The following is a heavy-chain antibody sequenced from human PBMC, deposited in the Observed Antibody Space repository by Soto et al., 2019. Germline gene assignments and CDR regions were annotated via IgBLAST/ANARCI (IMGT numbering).Heavy chain of an antibody. CDR1: GGSVSRGTYH. J-gene: IGHJ6*02. D-gene: IGHD2-2*01. CDR2: IYFSRSN. CDR3: ATSRDCSSTSCYYGMDV. V-gene: IGHV4-61*01. Sequence: SETLSLTCTVSGGSVSRGTYHWSWIRQPPGKGLEWMGFIYFSRSNKCNPSHKSRVTSSVDTSKNQFALKLSSVPAADTAVYYCATSRDCSSTSCYYGMDVWGQGTTVTVSS.